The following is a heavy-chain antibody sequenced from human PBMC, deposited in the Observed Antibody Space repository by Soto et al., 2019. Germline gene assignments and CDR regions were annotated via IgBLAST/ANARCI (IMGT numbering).Heavy chain of an antibody. J-gene: IGHJ4*02. D-gene: IGHD3-22*01. CDR1: GFTVSSNY. CDR2: IYSGGST. Sequence: EVLLVESGGGLIQPGGSLRLSCAASGFTVSSNYMSWVRQAPGKGLEWVSVIYSGGSTYYADSVKGRFTISRDNSKNTVYLQMNSLRAEDTAVYYCARNYFDSGGGFDYWGQGTLATVSS. CDR3: ARNYFDSGGGFDY. V-gene: IGHV3-53*01.